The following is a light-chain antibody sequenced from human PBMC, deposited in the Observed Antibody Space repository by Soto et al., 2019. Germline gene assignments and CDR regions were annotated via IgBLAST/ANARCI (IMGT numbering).Light chain of an antibody. V-gene: IGKV1-5*03. Sequence: DIQMTQCPSTLSASVGDRVTITCRASQSISSWLAWYQQKPGKAPKLLIYKASSLESGVPSRFSGSGSGTEFTLTISSLQPDDFATYYCQQGTFGQGTKLEIK. CDR1: QSISSW. CDR2: KAS. CDR3: QQGT. J-gene: IGKJ2*01.